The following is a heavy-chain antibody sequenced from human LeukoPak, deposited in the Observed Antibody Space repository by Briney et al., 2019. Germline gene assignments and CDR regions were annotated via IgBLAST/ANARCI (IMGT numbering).Heavy chain of an antibody. CDR3: ARLIRWQLLYPSAMDV. Sequence: GGSLRLSCAASGFTFDDYGMSWVRQAPGKGLEWVSGINWNGGSTGYADSVKGRFTISRGNAKNSLYLQMNSLRAEDTALYYCARLIRWQLLYPSAMDVWGKGTTVTVSS. D-gene: IGHD2-2*02. J-gene: IGHJ6*03. CDR2: INWNGGST. V-gene: IGHV3-20*04. CDR1: GFTFDDYG.